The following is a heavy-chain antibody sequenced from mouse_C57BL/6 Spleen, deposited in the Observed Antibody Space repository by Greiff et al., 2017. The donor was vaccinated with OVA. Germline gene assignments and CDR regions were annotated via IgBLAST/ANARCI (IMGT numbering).Heavy chain of an antibody. D-gene: IGHD2-4*01. J-gene: IGHJ2*01. CDR3: ASTHDSYFDY. CDR2: ISSGGSYT. V-gene: IGHV5-6*02. CDR1: GFTFSSYG. Sequence: DVKLVESGGDLVKPGGSLKLSCAASGFTFSSYGMSWVRQTPDKRLEWVATISSGGSYTYYPDSVKGRFTISRDNAKNTLYLQMSSLKSEDTAMYYCASTHDSYFDYWGQGTTLTVSS.